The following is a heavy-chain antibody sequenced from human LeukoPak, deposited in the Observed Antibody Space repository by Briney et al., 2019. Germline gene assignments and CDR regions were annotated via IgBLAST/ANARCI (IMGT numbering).Heavy chain of an antibody. Sequence: SETLSLTCTVSGGSISSFYWSWIRQPAGKGLEWIGRIYTSGSTNYNPSLESRVTMSADTSKNQFSLKLSSVTAADTAVYYCARDRQFSGVVVVPAATLYNWFDPWGQGTLVTVSS. CDR3: ARDRQFSGVVVVPAATLYNWFDP. CDR2: IYTSGST. D-gene: IGHD2-2*01. J-gene: IGHJ5*02. V-gene: IGHV4-4*07. CDR1: GGSISSFY.